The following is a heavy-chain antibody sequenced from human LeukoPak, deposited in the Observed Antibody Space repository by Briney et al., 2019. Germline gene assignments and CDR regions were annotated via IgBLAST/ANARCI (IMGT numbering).Heavy chain of an antibody. Sequence: GGSLRLSCAASGFTFSSYTMNWVRQPLGQGLEWVSTISDPHSGSETHYADSVKGRFTISRDDSQNTLYLQMDSLRAEDTAVYYCTTRLQNHLDYWGQGTQVTVSS. CDR2: ISDPHSGSET. V-gene: IGHV3-23*01. CDR3: TTRLQNHLDY. CDR1: GFTFSSYT. J-gene: IGHJ4*02. D-gene: IGHD5-24*01.